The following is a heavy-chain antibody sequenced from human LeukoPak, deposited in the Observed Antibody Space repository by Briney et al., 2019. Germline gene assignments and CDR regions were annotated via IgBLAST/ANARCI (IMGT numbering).Heavy chain of an antibody. Sequence: SQILSLTCAISGDSASSNSAAWNWIRQSPSRGLEWLGRTYYRSKWYNDYAVSVKSRITINPDTSKNQFSLQLNSVTPEDTAVYYCARGQEIAAAGSGGGGFDPWGQGTLVTVSS. D-gene: IGHD6-13*01. CDR3: ARGQEIAAAGSGGGGFDP. V-gene: IGHV6-1*01. CDR2: TYYRSKWYN. CDR1: GDSASSNSAA. J-gene: IGHJ5*02.